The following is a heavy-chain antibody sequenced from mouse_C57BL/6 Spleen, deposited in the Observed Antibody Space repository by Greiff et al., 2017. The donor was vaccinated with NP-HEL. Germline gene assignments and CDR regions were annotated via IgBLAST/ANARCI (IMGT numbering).Heavy chain of an antibody. D-gene: IGHD2-2*01. CDR2: IDPSDSYT. Sequence: VQLQQPGAELVMPGASVKLSCKASGYTFTSYWMHWVKQRPGQGLEWIGEIDPSDSYTNYNQKFKGKSTLTVDKSSSTAYMQLSSLTSEDSAVYYCARELWLRRAWFAYWGQGTLVTVSA. CDR1: GYTFTSYW. CDR3: ARELWLRRAWFAY. J-gene: IGHJ3*01. V-gene: IGHV1-69*01.